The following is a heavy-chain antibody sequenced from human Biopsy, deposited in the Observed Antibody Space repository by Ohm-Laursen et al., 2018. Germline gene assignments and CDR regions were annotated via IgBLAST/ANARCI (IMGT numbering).Heavy chain of an antibody. Sequence: SLRLSCAASGFAFNLYEMNWVRQAPGKGMEWISYIYGGGSPVSYADSVKGRFTISRDNAQNSLYLHMNSLRAEDTAVYYCTRAEAGSGSLLYFDYWGQGTLVTVSS. V-gene: IGHV3-48*03. CDR1: GFAFNLYE. D-gene: IGHD3-10*01. CDR2: IYGGGSPV. CDR3: TRAEAGSGSLLYFDY. J-gene: IGHJ4*02.